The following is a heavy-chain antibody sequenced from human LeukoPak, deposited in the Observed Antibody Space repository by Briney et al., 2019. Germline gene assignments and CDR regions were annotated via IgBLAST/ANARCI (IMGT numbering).Heavy chain of an antibody. CDR1: GGSISSGGYY. CDR2: IFYSGST. D-gene: IGHD3-10*01. CDR3: ARVGADGSGFLFDY. V-gene: IGHV4-31*03. J-gene: IGHJ4*02. Sequence: SETLSLTCTVSGGSISSGGYYWSWIRQHPGKGLEWIGYIFYSGSTYYNPSLKSRLTISVDTSKNQFSLRLSSVTAADTAVYYCARVGADGSGFLFDYWGQGTLVTVSS.